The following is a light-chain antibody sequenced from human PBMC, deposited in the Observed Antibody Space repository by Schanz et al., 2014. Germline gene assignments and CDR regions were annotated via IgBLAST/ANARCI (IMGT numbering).Light chain of an antibody. J-gene: IGLJ1*01. CDR1: SSDVGGYNY. CDR2: DVS. V-gene: IGLV2-14*01. CDR3: SSYRRTATVAV. Sequence: QSALTQPASVSGSPGQSITMSCTGTSSDVGGYNYVSWYQQHPGKAPKVMIYDVSNRPSGVSNRFSGSKSGNTASLTISGLQAEDEADYYCSSYRRTATVAVFGTGTKLTVL.